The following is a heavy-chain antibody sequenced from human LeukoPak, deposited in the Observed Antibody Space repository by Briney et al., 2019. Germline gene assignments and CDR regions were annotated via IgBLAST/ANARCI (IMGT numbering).Heavy chain of an antibody. CDR3: ARGGSGYSGSWYNI. V-gene: IGHV4-34*01. CDR1: GGSFSGYY. J-gene: IGHJ4*02. Sequence: PPETLSLTCAVYGGSFSGYYWSWIRQPPGKGLEWIGEINHSGSTNYNPSLKSRVTISVDTSKNQFSLKLSSVTAAGTAVYYCARGGSGYSGSWYNIWGQGTLVTVSS. CDR2: INHSGST. D-gene: IGHD6-13*01.